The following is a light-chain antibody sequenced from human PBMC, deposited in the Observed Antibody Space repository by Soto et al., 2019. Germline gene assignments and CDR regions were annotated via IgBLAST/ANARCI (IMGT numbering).Light chain of an antibody. CDR2: DAS. CDR3: QQCGSSPFT. J-gene: IGKJ4*01. CDR1: QSVSSSY. Sequence: LTQSPATLSFSPGERATLSCGASQSVSSSYLAWYQQKPGLAPRLLIYDASSRATGIPGRFSGSGSGTDFPLTISGLGPEDFAVYYCQQCGSSPFTFGGGTKVEIK. V-gene: IGKV3D-20*01.